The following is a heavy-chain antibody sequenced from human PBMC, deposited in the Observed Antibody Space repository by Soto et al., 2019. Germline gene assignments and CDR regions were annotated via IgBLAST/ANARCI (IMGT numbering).Heavy chain of an antibody. J-gene: IGHJ6*02. CDR2: IWYDGSNK. CDR1: GFTFSSYG. V-gene: IGHV3-33*01. Sequence: QVQLVESGGGVVQPGRSLRLSCAASGFTFSSYGMHWVRQAPGKGLEWVAVIWYDGSNKYYADSVKGRFTISRDNSKNSLYMQMNSLRAEDTAVYYCARDGAIFGVYYYYGMDVWGQGTTVTVSS. D-gene: IGHD3-3*01. CDR3: ARDGAIFGVYYYYGMDV.